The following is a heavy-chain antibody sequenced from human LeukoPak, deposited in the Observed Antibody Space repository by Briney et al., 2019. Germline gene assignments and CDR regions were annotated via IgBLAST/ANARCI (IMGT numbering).Heavy chain of an antibody. CDR1: GFTFTRYA. D-gene: IGHD1-26*01. V-gene: IGHV3-23*01. CDR3: AKTLVGATSGPDYYFVS. Sequence: GGSLRLSCAGFGFTFTRYAITWVRQAPGKGPEWVSAISGSGNSSYYPDSVKGRFSISRDNSKNTVFLQINSLRAEDTAIYYCAKTLVGATSGPDYYFVSWGQGTLVTVSS. J-gene: IGHJ4*02. CDR2: ISGSGNSS.